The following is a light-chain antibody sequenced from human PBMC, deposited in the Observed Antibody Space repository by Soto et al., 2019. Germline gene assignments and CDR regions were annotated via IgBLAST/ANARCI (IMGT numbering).Light chain of an antibody. CDR2: DVT. CDR1: SSDLDGYNY. V-gene: IGLV2-14*01. Sequence: QSVLTQPASVSGSPGQSIAISCTGTSSDLDGYNYVSWYQQHPDKAPKLIIYDVTNRPSGFSDRFSGSKSGNTASLTISGLQAEDEADYYCSSFTISSFTYVYGSGTKLTVL. J-gene: IGLJ1*01. CDR3: SSFTISSFTYV.